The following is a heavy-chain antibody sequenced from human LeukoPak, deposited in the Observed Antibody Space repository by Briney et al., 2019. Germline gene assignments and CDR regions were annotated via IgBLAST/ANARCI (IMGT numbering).Heavy chain of an antibody. Sequence: APVKPCCAASGYTFTDYYMHWVRQSPGQGLEWMGWINPNSGGTNYAQNFQGRVTMTRDTSISTAYMELSRLRSDDTAVYYCARDLEVWGQGTMVTVSS. CDR1: GYTFTDYY. J-gene: IGHJ3*01. CDR2: INPNSGGT. CDR3: ARDLEV. V-gene: IGHV1-2*02.